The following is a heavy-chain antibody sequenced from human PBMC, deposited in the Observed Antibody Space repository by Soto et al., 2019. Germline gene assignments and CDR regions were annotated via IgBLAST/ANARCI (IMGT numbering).Heavy chain of an antibody. V-gene: IGHV4-4*07. Sequence: SESLSLTCTVSVGSISSYYWSWIRQSAGKGLEWIGRIYNGGNTQYNPSLKSRVTMSADTSKNQFSLRLNSVTAADTAVYYCARDGSDSYGLDVWGQGTTVTVSS. D-gene: IGHD3-10*01. CDR3: ARDGSDSYGLDV. CDR1: VGSISSYY. CDR2: IYNGGNT. J-gene: IGHJ6*02.